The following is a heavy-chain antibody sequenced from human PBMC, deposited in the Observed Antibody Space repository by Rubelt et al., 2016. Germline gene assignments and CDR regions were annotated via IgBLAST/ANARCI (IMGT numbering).Heavy chain of an antibody. Sequence: VQLVESGGGLVQPGGSLRLSCAASGFTFSNYGMHWVRQAPGKGLEWVAVISYDGINKYYVDSVKGRFTISRDNSKNTLYLQMNSLRAEDTAVYYCAKDRGYSGSEPLDYWGQGTLVTVSS. V-gene: IGHV3-30*18. CDR3: AKDRGYSGSEPLDY. CDR1: GFTFSNYG. D-gene: IGHD1-26*01. CDR2: ISYDGINK. J-gene: IGHJ4*02.